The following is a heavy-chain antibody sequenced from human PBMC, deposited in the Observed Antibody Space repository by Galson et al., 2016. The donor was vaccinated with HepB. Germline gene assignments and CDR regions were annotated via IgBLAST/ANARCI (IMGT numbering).Heavy chain of an antibody. D-gene: IGHD5-18*01. CDR2: IWYDVSRK. V-gene: IGHV3-33*06. J-gene: IGHJ5*02. CDR1: GFIFRTYG. CDR3: AKDAGQLWLDLNNWFDP. Sequence: SLRLSCAASGFIFRTYGMRWVRQAPGKGLEWVAVIWYDVSRKYYADSVKGRFTISRDNSKTTLYLQMNSLRAEDTAVYYCAKDAGQLWLDLNNWFDPWGQGTLVTVSS.